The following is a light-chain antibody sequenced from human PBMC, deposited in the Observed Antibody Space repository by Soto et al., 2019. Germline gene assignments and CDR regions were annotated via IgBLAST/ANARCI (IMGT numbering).Light chain of an antibody. CDR3: AAWDDSLSGQDVV. J-gene: IGLJ2*01. CDR2: SNN. CDR1: SSNIGSNY. Sequence: QLVLTQPPSASGTPGQRVTISCSGSSSNIGSNYVYWYQQLPGTAPKLLIYSNNQRPSGVPDRFSGSKSGTSASLAISGLRSEDEADYYCAAWDDSLSGQDVVFGGGTKVTVL. V-gene: IGLV1-47*02.